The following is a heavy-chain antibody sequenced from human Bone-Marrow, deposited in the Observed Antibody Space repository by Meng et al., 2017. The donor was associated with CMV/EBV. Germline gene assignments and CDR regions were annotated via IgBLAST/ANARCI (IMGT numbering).Heavy chain of an antibody. CDR2: IYYSGST. D-gene: IGHD2-2*01. CDR3: ARLSGEAAMPFDY. V-gene: IGHV4-39*07. Sequence: SETLSLTCTVSGGSISSSSYYWGWIRQPPGKGLEWIGSIYYSGSTYYNPSLKSRVTISVDPSKNQFSLKLSSVTAADTAVYYCARLSGEAAMPFDYWGQGTLVTVSS. CDR1: GGSISSSSYY. J-gene: IGHJ4*02.